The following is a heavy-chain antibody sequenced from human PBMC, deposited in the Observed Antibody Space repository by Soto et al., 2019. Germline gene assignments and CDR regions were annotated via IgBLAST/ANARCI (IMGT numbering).Heavy chain of an antibody. Sequence: SETLSLTCTVAGGNIGGGDDCWSSISQPPGKGLEWIGYIYYSGSTYYNPSLKSRVTISVDTSKNQFSLKLSSVTAADTAVYYCARIGALYEDPWGQGTLVTGSS. V-gene: IGHV4-30-4*01. CDR1: GGNIGGGDDC. J-gene: IGHJ5*02. CDR2: IYYSGST. D-gene: IGHD2-8*01. CDR3: ARIGALYEDP.